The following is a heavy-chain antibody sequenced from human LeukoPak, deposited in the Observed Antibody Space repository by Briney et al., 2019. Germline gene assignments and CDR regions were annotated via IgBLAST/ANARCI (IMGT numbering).Heavy chain of an antibody. CDR1: GFTFSSYA. V-gene: IGHV3-30*02. D-gene: IGHD6-25*01. CDR2: IRYDGSNK. CDR3: ARGPGIAAYYFDY. Sequence: GSLRLSCAASGFTFSSYAMHWVRQAPGKGLEWVAFIRYDGSNKYYADSVKGRFTISRDNSKNTLYLQMNSLRAEDTAVYYRARGPGIAAYYFDYWGQGTLVTVSS. J-gene: IGHJ4*02.